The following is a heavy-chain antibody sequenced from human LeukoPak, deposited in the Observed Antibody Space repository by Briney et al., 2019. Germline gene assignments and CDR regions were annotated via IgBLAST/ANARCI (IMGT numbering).Heavy chain of an antibody. J-gene: IGHJ6*02. V-gene: IGHV1-18*01. Sequence: ASVKVSCTASGYTFTSYGISWVRQAPGQGLEWMGWISAYNGNTNYAQKLQGRVTMTTDTSTSTAYMELRSLRSDDTAVYYCARAGYYDFWSGYQYYYYGMDVWGQGTTVTVSS. CDR1: GYTFTSYG. CDR2: ISAYNGNT. CDR3: ARAGYYDFWSGYQYYYYGMDV. D-gene: IGHD3-3*01.